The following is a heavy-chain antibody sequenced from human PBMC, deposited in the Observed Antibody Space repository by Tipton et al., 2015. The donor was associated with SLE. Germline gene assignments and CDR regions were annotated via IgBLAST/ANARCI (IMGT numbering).Heavy chain of an antibody. V-gene: IGHV4-39*07. CDR3: ARVWGTGSRGVDY. CDR2: THYSGST. J-gene: IGHJ4*02. CDR1: GGSIGSSSYY. Sequence: TLSLTCTVSGGSIGSSSYYWGWIRQPPGKGLEWIGTTHYSGSTFYNPSLKSRVTISVDTSKNQFSLQLNSVTPEDTAVYYCARVWGTGSRGVDYWGQGTLVTVSS. D-gene: IGHD2-2*01.